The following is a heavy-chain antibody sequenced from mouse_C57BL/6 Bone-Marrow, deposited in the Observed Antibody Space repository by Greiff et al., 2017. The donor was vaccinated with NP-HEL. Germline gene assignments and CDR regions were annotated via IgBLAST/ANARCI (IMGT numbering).Heavy chain of an antibody. CDR1: GFTFSDAW. D-gene: IGHD1-1*01. J-gene: IGHJ1*03. Sequence: EVKLVESGGGLVQPGGSMKLSCAASGFTFSDAWMDWVRQSPEKGLEWVAEIRNKANNHATYYAESVKGRFTISRDDSKSSVYLQMNSLRAEDTGIYYCTRTGSSDWYFDVWGTGTTVTVSS. CDR2: IRNKANNHAT. CDR3: TRTGSSDWYFDV. V-gene: IGHV6-6*01.